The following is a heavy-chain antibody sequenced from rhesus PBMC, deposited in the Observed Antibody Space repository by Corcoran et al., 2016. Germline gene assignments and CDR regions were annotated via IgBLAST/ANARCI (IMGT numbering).Heavy chain of an antibody. CDR3: ARDQNSSGWYYYFDY. V-gene: IGHV4-73*01. D-gene: IGHD6-31*01. J-gene: IGHJ4*01. CDR1: GGSISGYY. Sequence: QVKLQQWGEGLVKPSETLSLTCAVYGGSISGYYWSWIRQPPGKGLEWFGNIDGNSASTNYNTALKNRVTISKDTYKNQFSLKLSSVTAADTAVYYCARDQNSSGWYYYFDYWGQGVLVTVSS. CDR2: IDGNSAST.